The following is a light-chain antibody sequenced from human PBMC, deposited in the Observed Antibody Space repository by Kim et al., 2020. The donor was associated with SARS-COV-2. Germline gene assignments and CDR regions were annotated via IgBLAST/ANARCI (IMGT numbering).Light chain of an antibody. CDR1: QSVSSNN. V-gene: IGKV3-20*01. CDR2: GAS. CDR3: QQSGSSPLT. J-gene: IGKJ4*01. Sequence: EIVLTQSPGTLSLSPGERATISCRASQSVSSNNLAWYQQKPGQAPRLLIYGASTRATGIPDRFSGSGSGTDFTLTISRLEPEDFAVYYCQQSGSSPLTFGGGTKVDIK.